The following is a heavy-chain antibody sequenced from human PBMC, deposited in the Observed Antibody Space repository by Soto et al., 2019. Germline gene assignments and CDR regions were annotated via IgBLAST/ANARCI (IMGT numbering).Heavy chain of an antibody. CDR1: GFTFSSYG. V-gene: IGHV3-30*18. CDR3: AKVLAELRVHHGMDV. Sequence: QVQLVESGGGVVQPGRSLRLSCAASGFTFSSYGMHWVRQAPGKGLEWVAVISYDGSNKYYADSVKGRFTISRDNSKNTLYLQMNSLRAEDTAVYYCAKVLAELRVHHGMDVWGQGTTVTVSS. CDR2: ISYDGSNK. D-gene: IGHD1-7*01. J-gene: IGHJ6*02.